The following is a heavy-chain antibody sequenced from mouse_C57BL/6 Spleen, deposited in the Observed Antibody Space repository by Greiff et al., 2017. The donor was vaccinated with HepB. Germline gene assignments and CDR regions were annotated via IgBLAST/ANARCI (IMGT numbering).Heavy chain of an antibody. CDR2: ISYDGSN. CDR1: GYSITSGYY. J-gene: IGHJ3*01. Sequence: EVKLQESGPGLVKPSQSLSLTCSVTGYSITSGYYWNWIRQFPGNKLEWMGYISYDGSNNYNPSLKNRISITRDTSKNQFFLKLNSVTTEDTATYYCARGDSNYEGWFAYWGQGTLVTVSA. CDR3: ARGDSNYEGWFAY. D-gene: IGHD2-5*01. V-gene: IGHV3-6*01.